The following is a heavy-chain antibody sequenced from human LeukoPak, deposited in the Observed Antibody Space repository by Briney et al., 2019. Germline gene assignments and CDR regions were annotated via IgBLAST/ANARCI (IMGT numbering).Heavy chain of an antibody. CDR3: ARGGRDGMDV. V-gene: IGHV1-18*01. CDR2: VSAYDGST. D-gene: IGHD3-10*01. Sequence: ASVKVSCKASGYSFTSFGFTWVRRAPGQGLEWMGWVSAYDGSTNYAQKIRGRVTMTTDASKNTVYMELRSLRFDDTAVYYCARGGRDGMDVWGQGTTVTVSS. CDR1: GYSFTSFG. J-gene: IGHJ6*02.